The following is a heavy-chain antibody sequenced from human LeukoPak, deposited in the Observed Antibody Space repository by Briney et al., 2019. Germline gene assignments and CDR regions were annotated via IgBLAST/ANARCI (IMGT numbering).Heavy chain of an antibody. CDR1: GFTFSSYG. V-gene: IGHV3-30*02. Sequence: PGGSLRLSCAASGFTFSSYGMHWARQAPGKGLEWVAFIRYDGSNKYYADSVKGRFTISRDNSKNTLYLQMNSLRAEDTAVYYCAKDRGPGYQLLRRYAFDIWGQGTMVTVSS. D-gene: IGHD2-2*01. CDR2: IRYDGSNK. J-gene: IGHJ3*02. CDR3: AKDRGPGYQLLRRYAFDI.